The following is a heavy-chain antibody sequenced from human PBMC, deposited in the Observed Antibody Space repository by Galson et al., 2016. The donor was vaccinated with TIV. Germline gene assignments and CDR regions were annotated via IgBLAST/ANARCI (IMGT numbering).Heavy chain of an antibody. V-gene: IGHV5-51*01. Sequence: QSGAEVKKPGESLKISCKASHSSFYGYWITWVRQMPGNGLEWMGIIYPDDSNTIYSPSFEGQVTLSADTSINTAYPQWSRLKASDTSTYYCARLLSRHCFPINCTFSVHWFHPWAQGPLVPVSS. J-gene: IGHJ5*02. D-gene: IGHD1-1*01. CDR1: HSSFYGYW. CDR3: ARLLSRHCFPINCTFSVHWFHP. CDR2: IYPDDSNT.